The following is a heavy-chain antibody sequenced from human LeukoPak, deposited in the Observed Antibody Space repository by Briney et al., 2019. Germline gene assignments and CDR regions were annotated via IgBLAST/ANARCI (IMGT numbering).Heavy chain of an antibody. CDR1: GGSFSGYY. D-gene: IGHD4-17*01. CDR2: INHSGSS. CDR3: AFRDYGYYVADY. Sequence: TSETLSLTCSVYGGSFSGYYRSWSRQPPGKGLEWIGEINHSGSSNYNPSLKSRVTISVDTSKNQFSLKLSSVTAADTAVYYCAFRDYGYYVADYWGQGTLVTVSS. J-gene: IGHJ4*02. V-gene: IGHV4-34*01.